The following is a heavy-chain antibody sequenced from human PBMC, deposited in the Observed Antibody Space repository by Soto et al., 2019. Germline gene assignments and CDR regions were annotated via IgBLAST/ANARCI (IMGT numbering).Heavy chain of an antibody. CDR3: ARWSYFGGYDY. CDR2: INPNSGGT. J-gene: IGHJ4*02. CDR1: GNTVPNYA. D-gene: IGHD2-21*01. V-gene: IGHV1-2*04. Sequence: ASVKVSCKASGNTVPNYAIHWVRQAPGQRLEWMGWINPNSGGTNSAQKFLGWVTMTRDTSITTAYLNLTRLNSDDTAVYYCARWSYFGGYDYWGQGTLVTVSS.